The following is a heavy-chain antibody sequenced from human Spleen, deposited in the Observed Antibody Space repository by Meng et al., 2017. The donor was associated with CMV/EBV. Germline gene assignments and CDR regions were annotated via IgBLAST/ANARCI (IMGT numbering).Heavy chain of an antibody. J-gene: IGHJ6*02. CDR3: AKEARIYDFWSGYPLYYYYYGMDV. CDR2: ISWDGGST. Sequence: ESLKISCAASGFTFDDYTMHWVRQAPGKGLEWVSLISWDGGSTYYADSVKGRFTISRDNSKNSLYLQMNSLRTEDTALYYCAKEARIYDFWSGYPLYYYYYGMDVWGQGTTVTVSS. V-gene: IGHV3-43*01. CDR1: GFTFDDYT. D-gene: IGHD3-3*01.